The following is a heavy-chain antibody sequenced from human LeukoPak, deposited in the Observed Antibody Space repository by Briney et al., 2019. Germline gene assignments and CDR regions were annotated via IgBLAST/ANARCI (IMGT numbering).Heavy chain of an antibody. V-gene: IGHV3-48*02. Sequence: QTGGSLRLSCAASGFAFGKFSMNWVRQAPGKGLEWISYITSSSDSTYYADSVKGRFTISRDNAKNSLYLQMNSLRDEDTARYYCARAIASYGNSAYWGQGILVTVSS. CDR2: ITSSSDST. CDR3: ARAIASYGNSAY. J-gene: IGHJ4*02. D-gene: IGHD4-23*01. CDR1: GFAFGKFS.